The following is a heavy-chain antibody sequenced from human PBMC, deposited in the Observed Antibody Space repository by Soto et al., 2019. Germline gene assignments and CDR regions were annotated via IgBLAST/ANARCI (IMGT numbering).Heavy chain of an antibody. V-gene: IGHV3-33*01. D-gene: IGHD3-10*01. CDR2: IRHDGTRK. J-gene: IGHJ6*01. Sequence: QVHLVESGGGVVQPGGSLTHSCSVSDFAFRLHGIHWVRHTPGKGLEWVAMIRHDGTRKYFRDSVRCRFTISRDSAKNKVYIQMNTLKGDDAALYFCSRYRSSSYSYAMELWGQGTTDTFSS. CDR3: SRYRSSSYSYAMEL. CDR1: DFAFRLHG.